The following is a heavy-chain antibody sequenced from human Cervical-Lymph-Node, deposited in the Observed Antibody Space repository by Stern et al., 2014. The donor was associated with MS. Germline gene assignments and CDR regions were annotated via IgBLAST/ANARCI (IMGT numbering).Heavy chain of an antibody. CDR1: GFTFSDYY. V-gene: IGHV3-11*01. D-gene: IGHD4-23*01. CDR2: ISNSGTTI. Sequence: VQLVESGGDLVKPGGSLRLSCAASGFTFSDYYMTWIRQAPGKGLEWLSSISNSGTTIFYAGSVKGRFTISRDNAKNSMYLQMNSLRAEDTAVYYCAREGSGGDYVGEQWFDPWGQGTLVTVSS. J-gene: IGHJ5*02. CDR3: AREGSGGDYVGEQWFDP.